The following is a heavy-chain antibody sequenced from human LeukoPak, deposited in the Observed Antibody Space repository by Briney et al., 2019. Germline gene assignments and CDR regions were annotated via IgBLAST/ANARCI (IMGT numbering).Heavy chain of an antibody. CDR1: GFTFSSYG. Sequence: GGSLRLSCAASGFTFSSYGMHWVRQAPGKGLEWVAVIWYDGSNKYYADSVKGRFTISRDNSKNTLYLQMNSLRAEDTAVYYCARATGGYCSGGSCYSGYFQHWGQGPLVTVSS. J-gene: IGHJ1*01. V-gene: IGHV3-33*01. CDR3: ARATGGYCSGGSCYSGYFQH. CDR2: IWYDGSNK. D-gene: IGHD2-15*01.